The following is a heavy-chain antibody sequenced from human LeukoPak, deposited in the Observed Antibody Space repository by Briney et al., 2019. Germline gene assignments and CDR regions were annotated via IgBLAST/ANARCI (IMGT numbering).Heavy chain of an antibody. J-gene: IGHJ3*02. CDR2: IYYSGST. V-gene: IGHV4-59*01. Sequence: PSETLSLTCTVSGGSISSYYWSWLRQPPGKGLEWVGYIYYSGSTNYNPSLKSRVTISVDTSKNQFSLKLSSVTAADTAVYYCARDYGDFDAFDIWGQGTMVTVSS. D-gene: IGHD4-17*01. CDR1: GGSISSYY. CDR3: ARDYGDFDAFDI.